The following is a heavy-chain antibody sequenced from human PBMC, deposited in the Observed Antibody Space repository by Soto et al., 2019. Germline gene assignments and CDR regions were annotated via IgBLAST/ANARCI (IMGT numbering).Heavy chain of an antibody. CDR3: ARVESTVTTDY. J-gene: IGHJ4*02. V-gene: IGHV3-33*01. CDR1: GFAFSAYG. CDR2: IYYVGSNK. D-gene: IGHD4-17*01. Sequence: QVQLVESGGGVVQPGRSLRLSCAASGFAFSAYGMHWVRQAPGKRLEWVAMIYYVGSNKYYADSVKGRFTISRGNSKNTLYLQMSSLRSEDSAIYHCARVESTVTTDYWGQGTLVTVSS.